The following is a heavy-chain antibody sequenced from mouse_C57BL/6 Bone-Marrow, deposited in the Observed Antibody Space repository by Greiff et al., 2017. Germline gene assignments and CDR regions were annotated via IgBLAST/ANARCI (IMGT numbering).Heavy chain of an antibody. CDR2: IDPSDSYT. V-gene: IGHV1-50*01. Sequence: VKLQQPGAELVKPGASVKLSCKASGYTFTSYWMQWVKQRPGQGLEWIGEIDPSDSYTNYNQKFKGKATLTVDTSSSTAYMQLSSLTSEDSAVYYCARGGDYDGVDYWGQGTTLTVSS. CDR1: GYTFTSYW. D-gene: IGHD2-4*01. J-gene: IGHJ2*01. CDR3: ARGGDYDGVDY.